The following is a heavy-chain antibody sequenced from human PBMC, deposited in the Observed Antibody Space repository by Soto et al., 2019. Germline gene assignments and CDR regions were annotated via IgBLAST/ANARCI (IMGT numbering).Heavy chain of an antibody. V-gene: IGHV4-31*03. J-gene: IGHJ6*02. D-gene: IGHD5-12*01. CDR3: ARDFSGGYDFYYGMDV. CDR2: IYYSGST. CDR1: GGSISSGGYY. Sequence: SSETLSLTCTVSGGSISSGGYYWSWIRQHPGKGLEWIGYIYYSGSTYYNPSLKSRVTISVDTSKNQFSLKLSSVTAADTAAYYCARDFSGGYDFYYGMDVWGQGTTVTVSS.